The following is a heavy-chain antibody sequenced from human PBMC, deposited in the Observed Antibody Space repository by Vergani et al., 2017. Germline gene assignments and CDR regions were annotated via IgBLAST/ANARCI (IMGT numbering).Heavy chain of an antibody. CDR2: ISSSSSYT. V-gene: IGHV3-11*05. CDR3: ARAGVQLYRPVDY. D-gene: IGHD5-18*01. J-gene: IGHJ4*02. Sequence: QVQLVESGGGLVKPGGSLRLSSAASGFTFSDYYMSWIRQAPGKGLEWVSYISSSSSYTNYADSVKGRFTISRDNAKNSLYLQMNSLRAEDTAVYYCARAGVQLYRPVDYWGQGTLVTVSS. CDR1: GFTFSDYY.